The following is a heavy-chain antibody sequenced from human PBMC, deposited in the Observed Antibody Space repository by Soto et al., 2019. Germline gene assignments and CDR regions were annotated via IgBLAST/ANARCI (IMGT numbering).Heavy chain of an antibody. Sequence: GASLRLSCAASGFTFDDYAMHWVRQAPGKGLEWVSGISWNSGSIGYADSVKGRFTISRDNAKNSLYLQMNSLRAEDTALYYCAKDISGGAAALDYRGQGTLVTVSS. V-gene: IGHV3-9*01. CDR2: ISWNSGSI. CDR3: AKDISGGAAALDY. J-gene: IGHJ4*02. CDR1: GFTFDDYA. D-gene: IGHD6-13*01.